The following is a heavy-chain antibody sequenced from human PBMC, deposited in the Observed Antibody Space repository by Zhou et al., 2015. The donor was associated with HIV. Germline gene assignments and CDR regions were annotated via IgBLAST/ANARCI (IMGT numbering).Heavy chain of an antibody. CDR2: IVGRDGNT. J-gene: IGHJ4*02. V-gene: IGHV3-23*04. CDR3: AKATLISCRKVTCYPLDY. CDR1: GFTFSSYA. D-gene: IGHD2-15*01. Sequence: EVQLVESGGRLGTAWGGSLRLSCAVSGFTFSSYAMNWFRHTPGKGLEWVSSIVGRDGNTYYADSVKGRFTVSRDNSRNTLSLQMSSLRAEDTAIYYCAKATLISCRKVTCYPLDYWGQGTLVTVSS.